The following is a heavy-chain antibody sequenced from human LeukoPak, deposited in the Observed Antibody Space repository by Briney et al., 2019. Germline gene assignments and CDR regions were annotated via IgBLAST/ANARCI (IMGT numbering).Heavy chain of an antibody. J-gene: IGHJ6*03. D-gene: IGHD1-26*01. V-gene: IGHV5-51*01. CDR1: GYSFTSYW. CDR2: IYPGDSDT. Sequence: GESLKISCKGSGYSFTSYWIGWVRQMPGKGLEWMGIIYPGDSDTRYSPSFQGQVTISADKSISTAYLQWSSLKASDTAMYYCARRGQRWELFDYYYYMDVWGKGTTVTVSS. CDR3: ARRGQRWELFDYYYYMDV.